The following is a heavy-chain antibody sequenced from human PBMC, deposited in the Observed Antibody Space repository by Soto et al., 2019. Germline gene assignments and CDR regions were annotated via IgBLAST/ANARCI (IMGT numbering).Heavy chain of an antibody. J-gene: IGHJ4*02. Sequence: SETLSLTCTVSGGSISGGGYYWSWIRQHPGKGLEWIGYISGSWGTYYNPSLKSRLTISVDTSKNQFSLKLYSLTAADTAVYYCARARPLDYAILTALDYWGQGTLVTVSS. D-gene: IGHD3-9*01. CDR3: ARARPLDYAILTALDY. CDR1: GGSISGGGYY. V-gene: IGHV4-31*03. CDR2: ISGSWGT.